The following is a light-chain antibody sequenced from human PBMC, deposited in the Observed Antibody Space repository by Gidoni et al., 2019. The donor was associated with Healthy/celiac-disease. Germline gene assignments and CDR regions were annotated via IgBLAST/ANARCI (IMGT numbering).Light chain of an antibody. V-gene: IGLV1-40*01. J-gene: IGLJ1*01. CDR3: QSYDSSLSGYV. CDR1: SSNIGAGYD. CDR2: GNS. Sequence: QSVLTQPPSVSGAPGQRVIISCTGSSSNIGAGYDVHWYQQLPGTAPKLLTYGNSNRPSGVPDRFSGSKSGTSASLAITGLQAEDEADYYCQSYDSSLSGYVFGTGTKVTVL.